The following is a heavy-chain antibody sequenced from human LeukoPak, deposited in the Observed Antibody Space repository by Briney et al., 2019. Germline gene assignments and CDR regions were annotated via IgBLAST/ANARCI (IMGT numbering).Heavy chain of an antibody. CDR2: IYYSGST. V-gene: IGHV4-39*01. D-gene: IGHD6-13*01. CDR1: GGSISGSSYY. Sequence: PSETLSLTCTVSGGSISGSSYYWGWIRQPPGKGLEWIGSIYYSGSTYYNPSLKSRVTISVDTSKNQFSLKLSSVTAADTAVYYCARHDGSSWYYPSNWFDPWGQGTLVTVSS. J-gene: IGHJ5*02. CDR3: ARHDGSSWYYPSNWFDP.